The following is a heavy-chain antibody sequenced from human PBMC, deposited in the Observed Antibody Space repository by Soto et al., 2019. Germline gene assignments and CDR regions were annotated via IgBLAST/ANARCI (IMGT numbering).Heavy chain of an antibody. J-gene: IGHJ4*02. CDR3: ARSTNCNGGSCHPQY. D-gene: IGHD2-15*01. CDR2: ISYDGSDR. Sequence: QVQVEEFGGGVVRPGRSLRLSCEGPGFTFSDYGFHWVRQAPGKGLEWVAMISYDGSDRYYRDSVQGRFTISRDDSKNTVFLQMNSLRTEDTAMYYCARSTNCNGGSCHPQYWGPGTLVTVSS. V-gene: IGHV3-30*03. CDR1: GFTFSDYG.